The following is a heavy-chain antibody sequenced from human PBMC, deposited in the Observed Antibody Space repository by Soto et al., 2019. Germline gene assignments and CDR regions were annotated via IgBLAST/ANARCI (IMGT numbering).Heavy chain of an antibody. D-gene: IGHD3-16*01. CDR2: VNAKSGDT. J-gene: IGHJ6*02. CDR3: ARGNPFNYAGFDV. CDR1: GYTFSDFD. V-gene: IGHV1-8*01. Sequence: ASVKVSCKASGYTFSDFDINWLRQASGQGPEWIGWVNAKSGDTFFAQRFQGKFNMTWDTSLSTAYMEVGSLTSDDTAIYYCARGNPFNYAGFDVWGQGTTVTVSS.